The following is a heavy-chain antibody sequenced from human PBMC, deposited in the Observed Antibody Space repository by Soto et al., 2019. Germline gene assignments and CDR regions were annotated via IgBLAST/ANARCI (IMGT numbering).Heavy chain of an antibody. CDR2: ISAYNGNT. CDR1: GYTFTSYG. Sequence: ASVKVSCKASGYTFTSYGISWVRQAPGQGLEWMGWISAYNGNTNYAQKLQGRVTMTTDTSTSIAYMELRSLRSDDTAVYYCASILAPRYCSSTSCYIGPGDDAFDIWGQGTMVTVSS. D-gene: IGHD2-2*02. J-gene: IGHJ3*02. CDR3: ASILAPRYCSSTSCYIGPGDDAFDI. V-gene: IGHV1-18*01.